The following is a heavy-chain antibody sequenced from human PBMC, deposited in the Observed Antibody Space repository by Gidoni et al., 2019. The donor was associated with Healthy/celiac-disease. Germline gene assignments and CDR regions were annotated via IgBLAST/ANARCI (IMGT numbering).Heavy chain of an antibody. D-gene: IGHD3-3*01. CDR3: ARDRLGDFWSGYYYYYYGMDV. Sequence: EVQLVESGGGLVQPGGSLRLSCAASVSTFSSYSMNWVRQAPGKELEWVSYISSSSSTIYYADSVKGRFTISRDNAKNSLYLKMNSLRAEDTAVYYCARDRLGDFWSGYYYYYYGMDVWGQGTTVTVSS. V-gene: IGHV3-48*01. CDR2: ISSSSSTI. CDR1: VSTFSSYS. J-gene: IGHJ6*02.